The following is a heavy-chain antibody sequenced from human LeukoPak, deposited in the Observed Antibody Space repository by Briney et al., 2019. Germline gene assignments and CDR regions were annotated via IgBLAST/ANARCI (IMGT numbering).Heavy chain of an antibody. CDR2: IDPNSGGT. CDR1: GYTFTGYY. V-gene: IGHV1-2*02. D-gene: IGHD3-16*01. CDR3: ARDPTRYVWGPWDFDY. Sequence: GASVKVSCKASGYTFTGYYMHWVRQAPGQGLEWMGWIDPNSGGTNYAQKFQGRVTMTRDTSISTAYMELSRLRSDDTAVYYCARDPTRYVWGPWDFDYWGQGTLVTVSS. J-gene: IGHJ4*02.